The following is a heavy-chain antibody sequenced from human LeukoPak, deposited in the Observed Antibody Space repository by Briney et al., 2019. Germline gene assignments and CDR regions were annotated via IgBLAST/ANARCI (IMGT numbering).Heavy chain of an antibody. V-gene: IGHV4-59*12. CDR2: IFFTGST. J-gene: IGHJ6*03. CDR3: ARESCSSTSCLYYYYYMDV. CDR1: GGSINDYY. D-gene: IGHD2-2*01. Sequence: SETLSLTCTVSGGSINDYYWSWIRQPPGKGLEWIGYIFFTGSTNYNPSLKSRVTMSVDTSKNQFSLKLSSVTAADTAVYYCARESCSSTSCLYYYYYMDVWGKGTTVTVSS.